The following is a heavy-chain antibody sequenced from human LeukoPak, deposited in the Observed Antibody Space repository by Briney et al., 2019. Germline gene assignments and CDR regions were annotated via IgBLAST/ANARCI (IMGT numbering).Heavy chain of an antibody. D-gene: IGHD1-26*01. CDR1: GFTFSTYG. CDR2: ISGSGGST. J-gene: IGHJ4*02. Sequence: GGSLRLSCEASGFTFSTYGMSWVRQAPGKGLEWVSAISGSGGSTYYADSVKGRGTISRDNSKNTLYLQVNSLRVEDTAVYYCAKDRLGAMMYFDFWGQGTLVTVSS. CDR3: AKDRLGAMMYFDF. V-gene: IGHV3-23*01.